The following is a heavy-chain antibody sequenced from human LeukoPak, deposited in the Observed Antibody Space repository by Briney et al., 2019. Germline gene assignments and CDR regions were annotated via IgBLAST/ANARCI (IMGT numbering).Heavy chain of an antibody. V-gene: IGHV3-48*03. CDR2: TTGSGGST. J-gene: IGHJ6*02. CDR3: ARDRTPESSLASYGPDV. Sequence: PGGSLRLSCVGSGFFFSNYEVNWVRQAPGKGLEWLSYTTGSGGSTHYADSVSGRFTVSRDNAKDSLYLHMNSLRVEDTAVYYCARDRTPESSLASYGPDVWGQGTTVTVSS. CDR1: GFFFSNYE. D-gene: IGHD1-14*01.